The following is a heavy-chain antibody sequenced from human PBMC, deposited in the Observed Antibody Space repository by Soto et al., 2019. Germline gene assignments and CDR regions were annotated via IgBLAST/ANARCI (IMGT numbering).Heavy chain of an antibody. J-gene: IGHJ5*02. D-gene: IGHD3-10*01. V-gene: IGHV1-3*01. CDR1: GYTFTSYA. CDR3: ARGYGGPASWFDP. Sequence: QVQLVQSGAEVKKPGASVKVSCKASGYTFTSYAMHWVRQAPGQRLEWMGWINAGNGNTKYSQKFQGRVTITRDTSASTAYMELSSLRSEETAVYYCARGYGGPASWFDPWGQGTLVTVSS. CDR2: INAGNGNT.